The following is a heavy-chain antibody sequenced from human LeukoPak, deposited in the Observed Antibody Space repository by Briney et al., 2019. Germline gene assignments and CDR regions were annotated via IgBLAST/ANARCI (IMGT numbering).Heavy chain of an antibody. D-gene: IGHD3-3*01. CDR2: IYSGGST. CDR1: GFTVSSNY. V-gene: IGHV3-53*01. Sequence: GGSLRLSCAASGFTVSSNYMSWVRQAPGKGLEWVSVIYSGGSTYYADSVKGRFTISRDNSKNTLYLQMNSLRAEDTAVYYCAKDAPIFGVVNYYFDYWGQGTLVTVSS. CDR3: AKDAPIFGVVNYYFDY. J-gene: IGHJ4*02.